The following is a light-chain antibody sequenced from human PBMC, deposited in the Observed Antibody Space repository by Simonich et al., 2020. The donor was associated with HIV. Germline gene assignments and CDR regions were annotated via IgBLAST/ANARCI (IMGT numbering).Light chain of an antibody. CDR3: QQYYTTPYT. CDR2: WAS. J-gene: IGKJ2*01. CDR1: QSVLYSSNNKNY. Sequence: DIVMTQSPDSLAVSLGERATINCKSSQSVLYSSNNKNYLAWYQQKPGQPPNLLIYWASTRESGVPDRCSASGSGTDFTLTISSLQAEDVAVYYCQQYYTTPYTFGQGTTLEIK. V-gene: IGKV4-1*01.